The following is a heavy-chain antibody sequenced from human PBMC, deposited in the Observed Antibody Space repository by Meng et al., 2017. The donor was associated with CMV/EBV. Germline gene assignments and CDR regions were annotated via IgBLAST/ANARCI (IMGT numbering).Heavy chain of an antibody. Sequence: ASVKVSCKAPRNFFTRHAITWVRQAPGQGLEWMGWINPNSGGTNYAQKFQGRVTMTRDTSISTAYMELSRLRSDDTAVYYCAIEKGVAGKDYYYGMDVWGQGTTVTVSS. CDR2: INPNSGGT. J-gene: IGHJ6*02. D-gene: IGHD6-19*01. CDR1: RNFFTRHA. CDR3: AIEKGVAGKDYYYGMDV. V-gene: IGHV1-2*02.